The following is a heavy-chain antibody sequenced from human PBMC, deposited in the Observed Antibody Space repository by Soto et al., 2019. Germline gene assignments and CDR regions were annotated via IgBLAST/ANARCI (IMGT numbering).Heavy chain of an antibody. J-gene: IGHJ4*02. CDR2: INPNSGIT. Sequence: QVQLVQSGAEVKKPGASVKVSCKASAYSFTAYYMNWVRQAPGQGPEWMAWINPNSGITSYPQRFQGRVTMTRDTSISTVYMELRGLRCEDRAVYYCPRSASSIAARRHFDYWGQGTLITVSS. V-gene: IGHV1-2*02. CDR3: PRSASSIAARRHFDY. D-gene: IGHD6-6*01. CDR1: AYSFTAYY.